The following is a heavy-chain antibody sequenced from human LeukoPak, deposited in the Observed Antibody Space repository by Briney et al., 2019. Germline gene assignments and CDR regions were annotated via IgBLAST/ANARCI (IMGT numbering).Heavy chain of an antibody. CDR3: ARAYSSSWYNWFDP. CDR2: IKQDGSEK. D-gene: IGHD6-13*01. Sequence: PGGSLRLSCAASGFTFSSYWMHWVCQAPGKGLEWVANIKQDGSEKNYVDSVKGRFTISRDNAKNSLYLQMNSLRAEDTALYYCARAYSSSWYNWFDPWGQGTLVTVSS. V-gene: IGHV3-7*04. CDR1: GFTFSSYW. J-gene: IGHJ5*02.